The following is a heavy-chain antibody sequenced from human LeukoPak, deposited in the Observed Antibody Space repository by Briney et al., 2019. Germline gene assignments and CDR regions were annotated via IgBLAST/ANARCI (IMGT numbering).Heavy chain of an antibody. CDR2: IGSGDT. CDR3: AKKPLGDQPLDY. D-gene: IGHD3-16*01. Sequence: GGSLRLSCVASGLIFSSYAMTWVRQAPGKGLEWVSVIGSGDTYYADSVKGRFTISRDNSENTLYLQMNSLSADDTAVYYCAKKPLGDQPLDYWGQGTLVTVSS. CDR1: GLIFSSYA. V-gene: IGHV3-23*01. J-gene: IGHJ4*02.